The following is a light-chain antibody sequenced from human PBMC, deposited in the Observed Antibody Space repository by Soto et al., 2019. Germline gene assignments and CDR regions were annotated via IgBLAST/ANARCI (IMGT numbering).Light chain of an antibody. V-gene: IGKV3-20*01. CDR1: QSVSNNY. CDR2: GAP. J-gene: IGKJ1*01. CDR3: QQYGILPWP. Sequence: NGLTKSLCALSLPPGERATLPCRASQSVSNNYLAWYQQKPGQAPRLLIYGAPNRATGIPDRFSGSGSGTDFTLTISRLEPEDFALYYCQQYGILPWPFGQGANVAIK.